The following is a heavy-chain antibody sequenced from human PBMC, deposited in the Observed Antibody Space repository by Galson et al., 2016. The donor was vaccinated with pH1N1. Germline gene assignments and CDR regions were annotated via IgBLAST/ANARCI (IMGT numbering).Heavy chain of an antibody. V-gene: IGHV2-5*01. CDR1: GFSLDTSGVG. D-gene: IGHD3-3*01. Sequence: PALVKPPQTLTLTCTVSGFSLDTSGVGVGWIRQPPGKALEWLGDICWNDEKRYSPSLRNSLTITKDASKNQVVLTMTNVDPVDTATYFCAHRRSPYVDFCGGPNWCGAWGQGTLVIVSS. CDR2: ICWNDEK. CDR3: AHRRSPYVDFCGGPNWCGA. J-gene: IGHJ5*02.